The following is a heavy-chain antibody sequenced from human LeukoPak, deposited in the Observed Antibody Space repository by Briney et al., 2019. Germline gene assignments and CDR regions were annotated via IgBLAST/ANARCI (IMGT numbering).Heavy chain of an antibody. CDR1: GGSFSGYY. J-gene: IGHJ4*02. CDR2: INHSGST. Sequence: SETLSLTCAVYGGSFSGYYWSWIRQPPGKGLEWIGEINHSGSTNYNPSLKSRVTISVDRSKNQFSLKLSSVTAADTAVYYCARGDGDYVGQFDYWGQGTLVTVSS. CDR3: ARGDGDYVGQFDY. V-gene: IGHV4-34*01. D-gene: IGHD4-17*01.